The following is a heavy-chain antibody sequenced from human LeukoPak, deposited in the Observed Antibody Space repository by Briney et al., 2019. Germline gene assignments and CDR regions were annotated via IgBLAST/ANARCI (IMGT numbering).Heavy chain of an antibody. CDR1: GFTVSSNY. D-gene: IGHD3-10*01. Sequence: GGSLRLSCAASGFTVSSNYMSWVRRAPGKGLEWVSIIYSGGSTYYTDSVRGRFIISRDISKNTLYLQMNSLRAEDTAVYYCGRKHYYGSGSYYTFDYWGQGTLVTVSS. V-gene: IGHV3-66*01. J-gene: IGHJ4*02. CDR2: IYSGGST. CDR3: GRKHYYGSGSYYTFDY.